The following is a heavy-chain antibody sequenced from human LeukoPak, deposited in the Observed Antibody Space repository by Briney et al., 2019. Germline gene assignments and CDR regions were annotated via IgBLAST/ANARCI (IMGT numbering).Heavy chain of an antibody. J-gene: IGHJ4*02. CDR3: AKGTGSYSEYHFDQ. V-gene: IGHV3-30*02. CDR2: TRSDDSYI. CDR1: GFIFSSHG. Sequence: GGSLRLSCTTSGFIFSSHGMHWVRQAPGKGLEWVAFTRSDDSYIYYSRSVQGRFVISRDNSKSILYLQMNSLKSDDTATYFRAKGTGSYSEYHFDQWGQGALVIVSS. D-gene: IGHD1-1*01.